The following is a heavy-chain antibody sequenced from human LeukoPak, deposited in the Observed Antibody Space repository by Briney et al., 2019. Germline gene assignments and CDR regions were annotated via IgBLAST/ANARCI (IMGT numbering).Heavy chain of an antibody. J-gene: IGHJ5*02. D-gene: IGHD2-2*01. Sequence: GGSLRLSCAASGFTFSSYAMSWVRQAPGKGLEWVSAISGSGGSTYYADSVKGRFTISRDNSKNTLYLQMNSLRAEDTAVYYCATLLGYCSSTSCYGNWFDPWGQGTLVTVSS. CDR2: ISGSGGST. CDR3: ATLLGYCSSTSCYGNWFDP. CDR1: GFTFSSYA. V-gene: IGHV3-23*01.